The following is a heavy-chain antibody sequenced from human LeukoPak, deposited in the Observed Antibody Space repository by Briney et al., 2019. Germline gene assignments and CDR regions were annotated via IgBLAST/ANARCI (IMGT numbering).Heavy chain of an antibody. V-gene: IGHV5-51*01. CDR1: GYSFTSYW. Sequence: GESLKISCQGSGYSFTSYWIGWVRQMPGKGLEWMGIIYPGDSDTRYSPSFQGQVTISADKSISTAYLQWSSLKASDTAMYYCARLRGYCSGGSCYAVYYYYYMDVWGKGTTVTVSS. CDR3: ARLRGYCSGGSCYAVYYYYYMDV. J-gene: IGHJ6*03. D-gene: IGHD2-15*01. CDR2: IYPGDSDT.